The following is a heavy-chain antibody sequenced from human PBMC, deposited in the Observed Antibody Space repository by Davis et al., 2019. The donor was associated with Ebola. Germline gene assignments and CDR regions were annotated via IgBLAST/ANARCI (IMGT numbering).Heavy chain of an antibody. CDR2: IRYDGSNK. CDR1: GFTFSSYG. CDR3: AKSHSGVRGYFDY. Sequence: GESLKISCAASGFTFSSYGMHWVRQAPGKGLEWVAFIRYDGSNKYYADSVKGRFTISRDNSKNTLYLQMNSLRAEDTAVYYCAKSHSGVRGYFDYWGQGTLVTVSS. J-gene: IGHJ4*02. V-gene: IGHV3-30*02. D-gene: IGHD7-27*01.